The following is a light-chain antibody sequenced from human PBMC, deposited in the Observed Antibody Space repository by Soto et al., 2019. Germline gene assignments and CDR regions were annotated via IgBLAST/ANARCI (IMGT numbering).Light chain of an antibody. CDR2: DVS. CDR1: SSDVGGYDY. V-gene: IGLV2-14*03. J-gene: IGLJ2*01. CDR3: ASKTTSSTVL. Sequence: QSALTQPASVSGSPGQSITISCTGTSSDVGGYDYVSWYQQHPGKAPKLMIYDVSSRPSEVSNRFSGSKSGDTASLTISGLQAEDEAVYYCASKTTSSTVLFGGGTKLTVL.